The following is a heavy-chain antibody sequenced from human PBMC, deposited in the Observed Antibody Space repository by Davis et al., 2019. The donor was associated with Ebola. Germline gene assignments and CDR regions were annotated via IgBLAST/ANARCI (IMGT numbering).Heavy chain of an antibody. V-gene: IGHV4-39*02. D-gene: IGHD1-26*01. CDR2: IYYSGST. CDR3: ARDEGGGADY. Sequence: PSETLSLTCTVSGGSISSSSYYWGWIRQPPGKGLEWIGSIYYSGSTYYNPSLKSRVTISVDTSKNQFSLKLSSVTAADTAVYYCARDEGGGADYWGQGTLVTVSS. CDR1: GGSISSSSYY. J-gene: IGHJ4*02.